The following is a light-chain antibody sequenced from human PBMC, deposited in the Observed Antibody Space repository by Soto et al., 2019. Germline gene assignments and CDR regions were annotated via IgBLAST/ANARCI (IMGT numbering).Light chain of an antibody. J-gene: IGKJ1*01. CDR1: QSVSSSY. V-gene: IGKV3-20*01. CDR3: QPYGTSTWT. CDR2: GAS. Sequence: EIVLTQSPGTLSLSPGERATLSCRASQSVSSSYLAWYQQKPGQAPRLLIYGASYRAAGVPDRFSGSGSGTHFTLTISRLEPEDFAVYYCQPYGTSTWTFGHGTKVDIK.